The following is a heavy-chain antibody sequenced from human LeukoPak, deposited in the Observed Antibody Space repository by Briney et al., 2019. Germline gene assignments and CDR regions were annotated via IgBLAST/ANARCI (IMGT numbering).Heavy chain of an antibody. D-gene: IGHD6-19*01. CDR3: ACSSGWYGFDY. Sequence: GGSLRLSCAASGFTFSSYAMSWVRQAPGKGLEWVSAISGIGGSTYYADSVKGRFTISRDNSKNTLYLQMNSLRAEDTAVYYCACSSGWYGFDYWGQGTLVTVSS. CDR2: ISGIGGST. V-gene: IGHV3-23*01. CDR1: GFTFSSYA. J-gene: IGHJ4*02.